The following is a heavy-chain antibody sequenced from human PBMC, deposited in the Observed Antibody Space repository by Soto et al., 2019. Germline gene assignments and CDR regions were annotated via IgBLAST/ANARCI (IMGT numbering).Heavy chain of an antibody. J-gene: IGHJ6*03. D-gene: IGHD6-6*01. Sequence: GGSLRLSCAASGFTFGSYAMSWVRQAPGKGLEWVSAISGSGGSTYYADSVKGRFTISRDNSKNTLYLQMNSLRAEDTAVYYCVNSSLAARPALNYYNYMDVWGKGTTVTVSS. CDR1: GFTFGSYA. V-gene: IGHV3-23*01. CDR2: ISGSGGST. CDR3: VNSSLAARPALNYYNYMDV.